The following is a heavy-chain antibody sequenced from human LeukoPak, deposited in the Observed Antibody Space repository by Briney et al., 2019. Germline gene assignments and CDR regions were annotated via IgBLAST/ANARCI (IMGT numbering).Heavy chain of an antibody. V-gene: IGHV4-34*01. CDR1: ADSISDYY. Sequence: PSETLSLTCNVSADSISDYYWNWIRQPPPGKGLEWIGEINHSGNTKYNPSLESRVTMSVDTSRKQFSLKLNSVTAADSGIYYCASWNARTHSHDDWGQGTLVTVSS. CDR2: INHSGNT. D-gene: IGHD1-1*01. CDR3: ASWNARTHSHDD. J-gene: IGHJ4*02.